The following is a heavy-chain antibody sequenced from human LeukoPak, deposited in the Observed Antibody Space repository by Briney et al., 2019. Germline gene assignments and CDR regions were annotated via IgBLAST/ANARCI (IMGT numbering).Heavy chain of an antibody. CDR2: IYPGDSDT. J-gene: IGHJ4*02. CDR1: GYSFTSYW. V-gene: IGHV5-51*01. CDR3: ARPSFSSGWTGFDY. Sequence: GESLKISCKGSGYSFTSYWIGCVRQMPGKGLEWMGIIYPGDSDTRYSPSFQGQVTISADKSISTAYLQWSSLKASDSAIYYCARPSFSSGWTGFDYWGQGTLVTVSS. D-gene: IGHD6-19*01.